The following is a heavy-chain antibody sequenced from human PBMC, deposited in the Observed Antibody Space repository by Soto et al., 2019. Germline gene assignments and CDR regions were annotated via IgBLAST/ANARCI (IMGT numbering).Heavy chain of an antibody. CDR1: GGSIRSSHW. CDR3: ASLVGSRGYYPSILVDY. V-gene: IGHV4-4*02. J-gene: IGHJ4*02. Sequence: PSETLSLPCAVCGGSIRSSHWWSWVRQPPGQGLEWIGEIYHSGSTNYNPSLKSRVTISVDKSKHQFSLKLSSVTAADTAVYYCASLVGSRGYYPSILVDYWGQGTRVTVSS. CDR2: IYHSGST. D-gene: IGHD3-22*01.